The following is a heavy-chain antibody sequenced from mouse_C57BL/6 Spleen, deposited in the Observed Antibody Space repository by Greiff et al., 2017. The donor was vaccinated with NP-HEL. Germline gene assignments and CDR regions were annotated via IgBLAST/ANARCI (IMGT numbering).Heavy chain of an antibody. V-gene: IGHV1-80*01. CDR2: IYPGDGDT. Sequence: VNLVESGAELVKPGASVKISCKASGYAFSSYWMNWVKQRPGKGLEWIGQIYPGDGDTNYNGKFKGKATLTADKSSSTAYMQLSSLTSEDSAVYFCARRGGNYDFDYWGQGTTLTVSS. D-gene: IGHD2-1*01. CDR3: ARRGGNYDFDY. J-gene: IGHJ2*01. CDR1: GYAFSSYW.